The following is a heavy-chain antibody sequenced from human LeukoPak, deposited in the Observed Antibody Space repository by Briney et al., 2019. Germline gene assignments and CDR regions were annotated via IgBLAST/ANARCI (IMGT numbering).Heavy chain of an antibody. CDR1: GASISSSTYH. Sequence: ETSETLSLTCTVSGASISSSTYHWGWIRQPPGKGLEWIGSTFFRGSTYYNPSLKSRVTISVDTSKNQFSLRLSSVTAADTAVYYCARHGIDVLLKDYYFDYWGQGTRVTVSS. V-gene: IGHV4-39*01. D-gene: IGHD3-16*01. J-gene: IGHJ4*02. CDR2: TFFRGST. CDR3: ARHGIDVLLKDYYFDY.